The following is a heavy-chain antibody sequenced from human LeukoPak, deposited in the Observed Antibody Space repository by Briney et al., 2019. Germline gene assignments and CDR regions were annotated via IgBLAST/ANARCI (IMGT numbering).Heavy chain of an antibody. CDR2: ISGSGGST. CDR3: ARDYEQWLVLWYFQH. J-gene: IGHJ1*01. D-gene: IGHD6-19*01. V-gene: IGHV3-23*01. Sequence: GGSLRLSCAASGFTFSSYAMSWVRQAPGKGLEWVSAISGSGGSTYYADSVKGRFTVSRDNSKNTLYLKMNSLRAEDTAVYYCARDYEQWLVLWYFQHWGQGTLVTVSS. CDR1: GFTFSSYA.